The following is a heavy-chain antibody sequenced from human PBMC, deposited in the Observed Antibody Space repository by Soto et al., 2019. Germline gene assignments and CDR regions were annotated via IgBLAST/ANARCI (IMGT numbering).Heavy chain of an antibody. D-gene: IGHD3-22*01. CDR1: GGTFSSYA. J-gene: IGHJ5*02. CDR3: ARDRGPSSGYYPYWFDP. V-gene: IGHV1-69*12. CDR2: IIPIFGTA. Sequence: QVQLVQSGAEVKKPGSSVKVSCKASGGTFSSYAISWVRQAPGQGLEWMGEIIPIFGTANYAQKFQGRVTITAYESTSTAYMELSSLGSEDTAVYYCARDRGPSSGYYPYWFDPWGQGTLVSVSS.